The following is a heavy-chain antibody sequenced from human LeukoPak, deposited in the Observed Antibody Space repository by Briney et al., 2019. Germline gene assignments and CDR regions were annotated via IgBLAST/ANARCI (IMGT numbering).Heavy chain of an antibody. CDR2: ISGSGGNT. CDR1: GFTFSTYA. D-gene: IGHD2-15*01. J-gene: IGHJ4*02. Sequence: GGSLRLSCAASGFTFSTYAMSWVRQAPGKGLEWVSGISGSGGNTYYADSVKGRFTISRDNSKNTLYLQMSSLRAEDTAVYYCAKALLYCSGGSCYSNFDYWGQGTLVTVSS. CDR3: AKALLYCSGGSCYSNFDY. V-gene: IGHV3-23*01.